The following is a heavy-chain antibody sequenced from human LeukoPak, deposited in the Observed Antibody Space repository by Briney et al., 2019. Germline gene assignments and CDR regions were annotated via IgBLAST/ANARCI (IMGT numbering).Heavy chain of an antibody. V-gene: IGHV4-59*01. J-gene: IGHJ4*02. D-gene: IGHD4/OR15-4a*01. CDR1: GDSICNYF. Sequence: SETLSLTCTVPGDSICNYFWSWIRQPPGKGLEWIGYMHNGVHTNYNPSLKSRVTISGDTSKNQPSLKLTSVTAADTAVYYCAATIKRDYGDTNLDFWGQGTLVTVSS. CDR3: AATIKRDYGDTNLDF. CDR2: MHNGVHT.